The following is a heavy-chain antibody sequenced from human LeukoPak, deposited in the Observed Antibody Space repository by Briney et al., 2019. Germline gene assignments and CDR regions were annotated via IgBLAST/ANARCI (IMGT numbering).Heavy chain of an antibody. J-gene: IGHJ4*02. CDR1: GFTFSSYD. V-gene: IGHV3-13*01. CDR3: ARAPPAAYSSGWYFDY. Sequence: GSLRLSCAASGFTFSSYDMHWVRQATGKGLEWVSAIGTAGDTYYPGSVKGRFTISRENAKNSLYLQMSSLRAGDTAVYYCARAPPAAYSSGWYFDYWGQGTLVTVSS. CDR2: IGTAGDT. D-gene: IGHD6-19*01.